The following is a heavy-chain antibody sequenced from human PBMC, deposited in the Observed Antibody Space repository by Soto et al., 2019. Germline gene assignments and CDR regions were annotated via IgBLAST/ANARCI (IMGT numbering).Heavy chain of an antibody. Sequence: SETLSLTCAVYGGSFSGYYWSWIRQPPGKGLEWIGEINHSGSTNYNPSLKNRVTISVDTSKNQFSLKLSSVTAADTAVYYCARVGFGVVIYGPDYWGQGTLVTVSS. CDR1: GGSFSGYY. CDR2: INHSGST. J-gene: IGHJ4*02. D-gene: IGHD3-3*01. CDR3: ARVGFGVVIYGPDY. V-gene: IGHV4-34*01.